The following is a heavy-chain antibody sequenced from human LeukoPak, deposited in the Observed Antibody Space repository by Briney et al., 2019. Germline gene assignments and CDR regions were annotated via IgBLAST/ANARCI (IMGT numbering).Heavy chain of an antibody. CDR1: GFPFSSYS. CDR2: ISSSSGYI. J-gene: IGHJ3*02. D-gene: IGHD1-26*01. CDR3: ARAKTYSGSYYDAFDI. Sequence: GGSLRLSCAASGFPFSSYSMNWVRQAPGKGLEWVSSISSSSGYIYYADSVKGRFTISRDNAENSLYLQMNSLRAEDTAVYYCARAKTYSGSYYDAFDIWGQGTMVTVSS. V-gene: IGHV3-21*01.